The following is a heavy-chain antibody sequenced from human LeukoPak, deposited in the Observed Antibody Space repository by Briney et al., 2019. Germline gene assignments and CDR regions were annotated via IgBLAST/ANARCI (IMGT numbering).Heavy chain of an antibody. CDR3: ARQGSGNYLSPVNY. CDR1: GGSISSSSYY. D-gene: IGHD1-26*01. Sequence: PSETLSLTCTVSGGSISSSSYYWGWIRQPPGKGLEWIGTIYYSGSTYYNPSLKSRVTISVDTSKNQFSLKLSSVTAADTAVYYCARQGSGNYLSPVNYWGRGTLVTVSS. CDR2: IYYSGST. J-gene: IGHJ4*02. V-gene: IGHV4-39*01.